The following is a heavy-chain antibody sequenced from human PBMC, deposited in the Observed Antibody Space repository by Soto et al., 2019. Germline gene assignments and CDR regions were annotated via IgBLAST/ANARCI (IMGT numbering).Heavy chain of an antibody. CDR2: ISWNSGSI. V-gene: IGHV3-9*01. J-gene: IGHJ4*02. Sequence: EVQLVESGGGLVQPGRSLRLSCAASGFTFDDYAMHWVRQAPGKGLEWVSGISWNSGSIGYADSVKGRFTISRDNAKNSLYLQMNSRRAEDTALYYCARSDYWGQGTLVTVSS. CDR1: GFTFDDYA. CDR3: ARSDY.